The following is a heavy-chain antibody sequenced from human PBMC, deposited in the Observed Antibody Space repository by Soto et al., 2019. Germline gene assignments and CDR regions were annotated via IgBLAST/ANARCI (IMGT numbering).Heavy chain of an antibody. Sequence: PSGSLALACGSSGVTISSSDIYWGWNRQSKGKVLEWIGTTYYAGNTYYNPSLKNRVTMSVDTSKNQSSLRLASVTAADTAVYYCARHQYNYGFFDRFDPSGQRTLVTGS. V-gene: IGHV4-39*01. CDR1: GVTISSSDIY. J-gene: IGHJ5*02. CDR3: ARHQYNYGFFDRFDP. D-gene: IGHD5-18*01. CDR2: TYYAGNT.